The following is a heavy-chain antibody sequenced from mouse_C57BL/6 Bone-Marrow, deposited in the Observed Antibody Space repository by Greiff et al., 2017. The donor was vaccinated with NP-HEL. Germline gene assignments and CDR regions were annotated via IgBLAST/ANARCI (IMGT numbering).Heavy chain of an antibody. D-gene: IGHD1-2*01. CDR1: GFTFSSYG. J-gene: IGHJ2*01. CDR2: ISSGGSYT. V-gene: IGHV5-6*01. Sequence: EVHLVESGGDLVKPGGSLKLSCAASGFTFSSYGMSWVRQTPDKRLEWVATISSGGSYTYYPDSVKGRFTISRDNAKNTLYLQMSSLKSEDTAMYYCARHHYEDFDYWGQGTTLTVSS. CDR3: ARHHYEDFDY.